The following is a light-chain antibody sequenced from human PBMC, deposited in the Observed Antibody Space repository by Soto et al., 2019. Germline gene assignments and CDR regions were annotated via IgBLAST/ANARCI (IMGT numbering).Light chain of an antibody. CDR2: GAS. J-gene: IGKJ4*01. V-gene: IGKV3-20*01. CDR1: QSLRSTS. CDR3: QQFSSYPLT. Sequence: DIVLTQSPGTLSLSPGERATLSCRASQSLRSTSLAWYQQKPGQAPRLLMYGASNRATGIPDRFSGGGSGTDFTLTISRLEPEDFAVYYCQQFSSYPLTFGGGTKVEIK.